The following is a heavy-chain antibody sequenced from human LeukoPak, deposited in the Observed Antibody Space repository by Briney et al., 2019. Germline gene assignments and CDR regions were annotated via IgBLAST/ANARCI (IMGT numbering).Heavy chain of an antibody. Sequence: GGSLRLSCAASGFTFSTYTMNWVRQAPGRGLEWVSCISSSSTTISYADSVKGRFTVSRDNAKNSLYLQMNSLRDEDTAVYYCARGSGYFGPGSNYQFDYWGQGSLVTVSS. J-gene: IGHJ4*02. CDR3: ARGSGYFGPGSNYQFDY. CDR1: GFTFSTYT. V-gene: IGHV3-48*02. D-gene: IGHD3-10*01. CDR2: ISSSSTTI.